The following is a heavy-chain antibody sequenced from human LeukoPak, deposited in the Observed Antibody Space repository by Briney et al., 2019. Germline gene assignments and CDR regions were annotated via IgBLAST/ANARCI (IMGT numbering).Heavy chain of an antibody. J-gene: IGHJ4*02. CDR2: ISGDGNVT. V-gene: IGHV3-74*03. Sequence: GGSLRLSCTPSGFPFSSYWMLWVRQAPGKGLVWVSRISGDGNVTTYADSVKGRFTISRDNTKNILHLQMDNLRAEDTATYYCARSQFDYWGQGTLVTVSS. CDR1: GFPFSSYW. CDR3: ARSQFDY.